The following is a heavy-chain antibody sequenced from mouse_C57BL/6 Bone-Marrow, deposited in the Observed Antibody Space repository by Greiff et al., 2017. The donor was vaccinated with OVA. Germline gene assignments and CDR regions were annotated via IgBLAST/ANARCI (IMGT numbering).Heavy chain of an antibody. J-gene: IGHJ3*01. CDR2: IWGVGST. CDR3: ASYYGSSWFAY. V-gene: IGHV2-6*01. CDR1: GFSFTSYG. Sequence: VQLQQSGPGLVAPSQSLSITCTVSGFSFTSYGVDWVRQSPGKGLEWLGVIWGVGSTNYNSALKSRLSISKDNSKSQVFLQMNSLQTDDTAMYYCASYYGSSWFAYWGQGTLVTVSA. D-gene: IGHD1-1*01.